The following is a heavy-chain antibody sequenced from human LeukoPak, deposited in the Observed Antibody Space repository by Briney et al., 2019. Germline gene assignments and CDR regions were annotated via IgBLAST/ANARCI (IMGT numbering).Heavy chain of an antibody. Sequence: SETLSLTCAVYGGSFSGYYWSWIRQPPGKGLEWIGEINHSGSTNYNPSLKSRVTISVDTSKNQFSLKLSSVTAADTAVYYCARRSQYNWFDPWGQGTLATVSS. V-gene: IGHV4-34*01. CDR3: ARRSQYNWFDP. CDR2: INHSGST. J-gene: IGHJ5*02. CDR1: GGSFSGYY.